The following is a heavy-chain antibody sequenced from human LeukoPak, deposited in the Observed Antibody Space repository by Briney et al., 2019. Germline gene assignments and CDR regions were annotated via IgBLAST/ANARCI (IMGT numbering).Heavy chain of an antibody. CDR2: IKSKTDGGTT. Sequence: GGSLRLSCAASDFTFSNAWMSWVRQAPGKGLEWVGRIKSKTDGGTTDYAAPVKGRFTISRDDSKNTLYLQMNSLKTEDTAVYYCTTGSSYSSSSRKWLESYYWGQGTLVTVSS. D-gene: IGHD6-6*01. CDR1: DFTFSNAW. V-gene: IGHV3-15*01. CDR3: TTGSSYSSSSRKWLESYY. J-gene: IGHJ4*02.